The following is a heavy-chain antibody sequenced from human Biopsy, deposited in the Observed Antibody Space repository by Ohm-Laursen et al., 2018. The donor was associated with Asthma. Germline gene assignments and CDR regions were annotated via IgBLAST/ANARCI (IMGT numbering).Heavy chain of an antibody. V-gene: IGHV1-2*06. CDR1: GYTFTGYY. CDR2: INPKTGDT. J-gene: IGHJ4*02. Sequence: SVKVSCKASGYTFTGYYIHWVRQAPGQGLEWMGRINPKTGDTDYAQKFQGSVTMTRDTSISTAYMELSRLRSDDSALYYCARGRMYVCYGGTCYSNAFDYWGQGTLVTVSS. CDR3: ARGRMYVCYGGTCYSNAFDY. D-gene: IGHD2-15*01.